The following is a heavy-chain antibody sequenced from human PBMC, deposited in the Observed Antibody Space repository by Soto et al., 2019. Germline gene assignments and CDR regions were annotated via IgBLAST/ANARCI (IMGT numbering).Heavy chain of an antibody. J-gene: IGHJ6*02. V-gene: IGHV3-23*01. Sequence: EVQLLESGGGLVQPGGSLRLSCAASGFTFSSYAMSWVRQAPGKGLEWVSAISGSGGSTYYADSVKGRFTISRDNSKNTLYLQMNSLRAEDTAVYYCARSYVVANYYYGMDVWGQGTTVTVSS. CDR2: ISGSGGST. CDR3: ARSYVVANYYYGMDV. D-gene: IGHD2-21*01. CDR1: GFTFSSYA.